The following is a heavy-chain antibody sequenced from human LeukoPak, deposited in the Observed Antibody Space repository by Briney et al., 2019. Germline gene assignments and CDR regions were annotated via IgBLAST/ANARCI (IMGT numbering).Heavy chain of an antibody. V-gene: IGHV3-74*01. J-gene: IGHJ4*02. CDR1: GFTFSSYW. D-gene: IGHD1-26*01. CDR3: VRDGIGGSYFY. CDR2: INTDGGPT. Sequence: PGGSLTLSCAASGFTFSSYWMHWVRQAQGKGLVWDARINTDGGPTSYSGSVKGRFTISRDNAKNTMYVLMSSLRAEGTAVYYCVRDGIGGSYFYWGQGTLVTVSS.